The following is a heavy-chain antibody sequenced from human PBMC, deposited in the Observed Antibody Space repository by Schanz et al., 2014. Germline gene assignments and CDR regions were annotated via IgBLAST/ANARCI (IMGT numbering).Heavy chain of an antibody. CDR1: GFTFSSYS. J-gene: IGHJ4*02. CDR3: ARDPVEGAPTPYYFDS. Sequence: EVQLVESGGGLVQPGESLRLSCAASGFTFSSYSLAWVRQAPGKGLEWVSFISTGRYLYYADSVKGRFTISRDNTKNSVFLQMSSLRVEDTGLYFCARDPVEGAPTPYYFDSWGPGTLVTVSS. V-gene: IGHV3-48*04. CDR2: ISTGRYL. D-gene: IGHD1-26*01.